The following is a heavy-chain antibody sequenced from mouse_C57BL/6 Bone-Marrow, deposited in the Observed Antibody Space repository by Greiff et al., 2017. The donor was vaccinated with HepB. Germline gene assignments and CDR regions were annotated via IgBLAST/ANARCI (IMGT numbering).Heavy chain of an antibody. V-gene: IGHV5-16*01. CDR3: ARNYGLDY. CDR2: INYDGSST. D-gene: IGHD1-1*01. CDR1: GFTFSDYY. J-gene: IGHJ2*01. Sequence: EVKVVESEGGLVQPGSSMKLSCTASGFTFSDYYMAWVRQVPEKGLEWVANINYDGSSTYYLDSLKSRFIISRDNAKNILYLQMSSLKSEDTATYYCARNYGLDYWGQGTTLTVSS.